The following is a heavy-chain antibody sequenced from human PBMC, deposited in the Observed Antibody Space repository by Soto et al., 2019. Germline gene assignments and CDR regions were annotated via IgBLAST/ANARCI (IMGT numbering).Heavy chain of an antibody. CDR1: GGSFSGYY. D-gene: IGHD6-13*01. V-gene: IGHV4-34*01. CDR2: INHSGNT. CDR3: ARGFGAAAGTRGYYYYGMDV. Sequence: SETLSLTCAVYGGSFSGYYWSWIRQPPGKGLEWIGEINHSGNTNYNPSIKSRVTISVDTSKNQYSQKLSSVTAADTAVYYCARGFGAAAGTRGYYYYGMDVWGQGTTVTVSS. J-gene: IGHJ6*02.